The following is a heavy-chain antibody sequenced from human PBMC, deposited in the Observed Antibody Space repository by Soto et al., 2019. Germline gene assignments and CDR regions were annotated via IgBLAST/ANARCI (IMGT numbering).Heavy chain of an antibody. J-gene: IGHJ6*02. V-gene: IGHV4-39*01. CDR3: ARQGGSSSIWDVVSHPYYYYGMDV. Sequence: SETLSLTCTVSGGSISSSSYYWGWIRQPPGKGLEWIGSIYYSGSTYYNPSLKSRVTISVDTSKNQFSLKLSSVTAADTAVYYCARQGGSSSIWDVVSHPYYYYGMDVWGQATTVTVSS. D-gene: IGHD6-13*01. CDR1: GGSISSSSYY. CDR2: IYYSGST.